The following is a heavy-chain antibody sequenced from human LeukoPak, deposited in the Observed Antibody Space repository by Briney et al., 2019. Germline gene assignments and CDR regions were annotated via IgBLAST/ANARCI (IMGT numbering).Heavy chain of an antibody. J-gene: IGHJ4*02. V-gene: IGHV4-34*01. CDR3: AMVVWGSYFDY. CDR1: GGSFSAYY. CDR2: INHSGSI. D-gene: IGHD3-16*01. Sequence: SETLSLTCAVYGGSFSAYYWSVILQPPGKGLERIGEINHSGSINYNPSLKSRVTTSVDTSKNQFSLKLSSVTAADTAVYYCAMVVWGSYFDYWGQGTLVTVSS.